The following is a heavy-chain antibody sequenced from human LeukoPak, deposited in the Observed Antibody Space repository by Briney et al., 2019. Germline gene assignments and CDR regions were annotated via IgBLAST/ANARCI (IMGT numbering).Heavy chain of an antibody. D-gene: IGHD3-3*01. CDR2: IRSKANSYAT. CDR3: TSQNTYYDFWSGSYAFDI. Sequence: AGGSLRLSCAASGFTFSGSAMHWVRQASGKGLEWVGRIRSKANSYATAYAASVKGRFTISRDDSKNTAYLQMNSLKTEDTAVYYCTSQNTYYDFWSGSYAFDIWGQGTMVTVSS. V-gene: IGHV3-73*01. J-gene: IGHJ3*02. CDR1: GFTFSGSA.